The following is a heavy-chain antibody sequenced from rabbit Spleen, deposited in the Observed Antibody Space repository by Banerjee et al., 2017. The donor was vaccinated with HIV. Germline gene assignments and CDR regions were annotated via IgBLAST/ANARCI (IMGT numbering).Heavy chain of an antibody. J-gene: IGHJ6*01. Sequence: QSLEESGGDLVKPGASLTLTCTASGFSFSSSDYMCWVRQATGKGLEWIACINAVTGKAVYANLAKGRFTFSKTSSTTVTLQMTSLTVADTATYFCASDTGSSFSSYGMDLWGPGTLVTVS. CDR1: GFSFSSSDY. CDR3: ASDTGSSFSSYGMDL. V-gene: IGHV1S40*01. CDR2: INAVTGKA. D-gene: IGHD8-1*01.